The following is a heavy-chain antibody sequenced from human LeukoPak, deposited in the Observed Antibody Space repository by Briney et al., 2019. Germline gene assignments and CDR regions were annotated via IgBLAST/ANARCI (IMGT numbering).Heavy chain of an antibody. Sequence: GGSLRLSCAASGFTISSNGMHWVRKAPGKGLERVAVIWYDGSNKYYADSSKSRFTISRDNSKNTLYLQMNSLSAEDTAVYYCARDRYCSSTSCYVPWFDPWGQGRLVSVSS. CDR2: IWYDGSNK. J-gene: IGHJ5*02. V-gene: IGHV3-33*01. CDR3: ARDRYCSSTSCYVPWFDP. D-gene: IGHD2-2*01. CDR1: GFTISSNG.